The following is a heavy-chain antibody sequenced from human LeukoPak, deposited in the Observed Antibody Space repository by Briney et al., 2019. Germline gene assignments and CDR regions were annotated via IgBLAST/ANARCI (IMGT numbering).Heavy chain of an antibody. CDR2: INPNSGGT. CDR3: AIYYDSSGYYLDP. D-gene: IGHD3-22*01. V-gene: IGHV1-2*02. CDR1: GYTFTGYY. Sequence: ASVKVSCKASGYTFTGYYIHWVRQAPGQGLEWMGWINPNSGGTNYAQKFQGRVTMTRDTSISTAYMELSRLRSDDTAVYYCAIYYDSSGYYLDPWGQGTLVTVSS. J-gene: IGHJ5*02.